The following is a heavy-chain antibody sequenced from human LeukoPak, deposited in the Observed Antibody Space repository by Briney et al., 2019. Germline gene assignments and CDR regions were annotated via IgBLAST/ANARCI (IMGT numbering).Heavy chain of an antibody. J-gene: IGHJ4*02. D-gene: IGHD6-13*01. V-gene: IGHV4-34*01. CDR1: GGSFSGYY. Sequence: SETLSLTCAVYGGSFSGYYWSWIRQSPGKGLEWIGEINHSGSTNYNPSLKSRVTISVDTSRNQFSLKLSSVTAADTTVYYCVREYSSSWYDYWGQGTLVTVSS. CDR2: INHSGST. CDR3: VREYSSSWYDY.